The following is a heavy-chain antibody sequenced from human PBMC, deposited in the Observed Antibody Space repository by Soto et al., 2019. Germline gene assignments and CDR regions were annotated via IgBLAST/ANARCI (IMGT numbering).Heavy chain of an antibody. V-gene: IGHV3-11*01. CDR2: ISSSGSPI. CDR1: GFTFSDYY. Sequence: VRLVESGGGLVKPGGSMRLSCAASGFTFSDYYMSWIRQAPGTGLEWVSYISSSGSPIYYADSVQGRFTISRDNAKNSLYLHMNSLRAEDTAVYYCAKASASGWNDYWGQGTLVTVSS. D-gene: IGHD6-19*01. J-gene: IGHJ4*02. CDR3: AKASASGWNDY.